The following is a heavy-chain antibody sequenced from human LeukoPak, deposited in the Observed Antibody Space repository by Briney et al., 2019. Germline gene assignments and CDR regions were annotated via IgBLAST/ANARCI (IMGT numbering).Heavy chain of an antibody. CDR3: AKDYSSSWYDWGYFQH. CDR1: GFTFNIYG. Sequence: GGSLRLSCAASGFTFNIYGINWVRQAPGKGLEWVAVIWYDGSNKYYADSVTGRFTISRDNSKNTLYLQMNSLRAEDTAVYYCAKDYSSSWYDWGYFQHWGQGTLVTVSS. D-gene: IGHD6-13*01. J-gene: IGHJ1*01. V-gene: IGHV3-30*02. CDR2: IWYDGSNK.